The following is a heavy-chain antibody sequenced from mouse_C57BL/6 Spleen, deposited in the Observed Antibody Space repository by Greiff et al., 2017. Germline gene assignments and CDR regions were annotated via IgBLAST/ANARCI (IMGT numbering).Heavy chain of an antibody. Sequence: EVQGVESGGGLVKPGGSLKLSCAASGFTFSSYAMSWVRQTPEKRLEWVATISDGGSYTYYPDNVKGRFTISRDNAKNTLYLQMSHLKSEDTAMYDCARDTHDGYLYYFDYWGQGTTLTVSS. D-gene: IGHD2-3*01. CDR2: ISDGGSYT. CDR3: ARDTHDGYLYYFDY. CDR1: GFTFSSYA. J-gene: IGHJ2*01. V-gene: IGHV5-4*01.